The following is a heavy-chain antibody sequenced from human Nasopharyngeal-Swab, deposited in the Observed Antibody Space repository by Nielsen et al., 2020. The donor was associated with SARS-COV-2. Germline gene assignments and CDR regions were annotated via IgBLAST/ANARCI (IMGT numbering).Heavy chain of an antibody. CDR2: FDPEDGET. CDR1: GYTLTELS. V-gene: IGHV1-24*01. J-gene: IGHJ4*02. Sequence: ASVKVSCKVSGYTLTELSMHWVRQAPGKGLEWMGGFDPEDGETIYAQKFQGRVTMTRDTPISTAYMELSRLRSDDTAVYYCARGGTYYFDYWGQGTLVTVSS. D-gene: IGHD1-26*01. CDR3: ARGGTYYFDY.